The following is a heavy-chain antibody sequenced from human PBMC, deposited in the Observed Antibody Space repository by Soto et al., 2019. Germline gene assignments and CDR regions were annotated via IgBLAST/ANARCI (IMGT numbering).Heavy chain of an antibody. D-gene: IGHD6-25*01. CDR3: ARRGIDTMSGFDALDV. J-gene: IGHJ3*01. CDR2: IVVAGDT. Sequence: EVLLVESGGGLVQPGGSLRLSCTTSGFTFSTYDMHWVRQVTGKGLEWVSGIVVAGDTYYPDSVKGRFTISRENAKNSLYLQMDSLRVEDTAVYYCARRGIDTMSGFDALDVWGLETKVTVSS. CDR1: GFTFSTYD. V-gene: IGHV3-13*01.